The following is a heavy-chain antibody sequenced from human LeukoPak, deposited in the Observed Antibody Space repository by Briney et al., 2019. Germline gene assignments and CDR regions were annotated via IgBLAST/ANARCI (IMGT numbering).Heavy chain of an antibody. CDR1: GFTFRDYS. V-gene: IGHV3-21*01. D-gene: IGHD3-3*01. CDR2: MSGSSTYI. J-gene: IGHJ3*02. Sequence: GGSLRLSCVDSGFTFRDYSMNWVRQAPGRGLEWVSFMSGSSTYIYYADSLKGRFTISRDNAKNSLYLQMNSLRAEDTAVYYCARGRDYYGRHDAFDIWGQGTMVTVSS. CDR3: ARGRDYYGRHDAFDI.